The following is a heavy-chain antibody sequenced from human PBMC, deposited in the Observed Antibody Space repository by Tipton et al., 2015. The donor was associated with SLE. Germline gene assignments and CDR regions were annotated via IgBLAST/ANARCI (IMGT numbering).Heavy chain of an antibody. D-gene: IGHD2-21*01. Sequence: TLSLTCNVSGGSISGYYWSWIRQPPGRGLEWIGYIYYMGSTSYNPSLKSRVTISVDTSKNQFSLKLSSVTAADTAVYYCARHIVVVPEAFDIWGQGTMVTVSS. CDR1: GGSISGYY. CDR3: ARHIVVVPEAFDI. CDR2: IYYMGST. J-gene: IGHJ3*02. V-gene: IGHV4-59*08.